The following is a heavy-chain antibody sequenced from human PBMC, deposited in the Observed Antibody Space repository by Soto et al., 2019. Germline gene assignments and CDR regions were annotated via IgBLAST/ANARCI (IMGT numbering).Heavy chain of an antibody. CDR2: IIPIFGTA. CDR1: GGTFSSYA. D-gene: IGHD1-7*01. V-gene: IGHV1-69*01. Sequence: QVQLVQSGAEVKKPGASVKVSCKASGGTFSSYAISWVRQAPGQGLEWMGGIIPIFGTANYAQKFQGRVTITADESTSTAYMELSSLRSEDTAVYYCARGGELNPGDYYGMDVWGQGTTVTVSS. J-gene: IGHJ6*02. CDR3: ARGGELNPGDYYGMDV.